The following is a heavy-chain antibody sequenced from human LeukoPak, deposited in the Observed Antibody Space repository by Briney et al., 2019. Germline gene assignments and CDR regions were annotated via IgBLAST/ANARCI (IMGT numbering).Heavy chain of an antibody. V-gene: IGHV4-4*07. CDR1: GGSISTYY. J-gene: IGHJ5*02. Sequence: SETLSLTCTVSGGSISTYYWNWIRQPAGKGLEWIGRIYISGSVNYNPSLKSRPIMSVDTSKNQFSLKLSSVTAADTAVYYCARGDGSGDNNWFDPWGQGTLVTVSS. CDR3: ARGDGSGDNNWFDP. D-gene: IGHD2-21*01. CDR2: IYISGSV.